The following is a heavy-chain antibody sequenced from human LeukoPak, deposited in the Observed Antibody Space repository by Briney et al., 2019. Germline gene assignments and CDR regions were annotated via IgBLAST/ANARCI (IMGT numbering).Heavy chain of an antibody. D-gene: IGHD6-13*01. CDR3: ARALSHRCGGQQLVRWFDP. J-gene: IGHJ5*02. Sequence: GSSVKVSCKASGGTFSSYAISWVRQAPGQGLEWMGRIIPILGIANYAQKFQGRVTITADKSTSTAYMELSSLRSEDTAVYYCARALSHRCGGQQLVRWFDPWGQGTLVTVSS. CDR2: IIPILGIA. V-gene: IGHV1-69*04. CDR1: GGTFSSYA.